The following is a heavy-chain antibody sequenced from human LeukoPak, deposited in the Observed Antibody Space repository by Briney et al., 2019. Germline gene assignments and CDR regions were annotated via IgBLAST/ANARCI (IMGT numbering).Heavy chain of an antibody. D-gene: IGHD6-13*01. CDR2: IYYSGST. CDR1: GGSISSGDYY. V-gene: IGHV4-61*08. J-gene: IGHJ3*02. CDR3: ARDGVSNWNELSSSWDYHDAFDI. Sequence: SQTLSLTCTVSGGSISSGDYYWSWIRQPPGKGLEWIGYIYYSGSTNYNPSLKSRVTISVDTSKNQFSLKLSSVTAADTAVYYCARDGVSNWNELSSSWDYHDAFDIWGQGTMVTVSS.